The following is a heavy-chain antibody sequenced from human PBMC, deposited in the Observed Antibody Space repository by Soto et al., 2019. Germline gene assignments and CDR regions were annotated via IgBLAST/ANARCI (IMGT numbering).Heavy chain of an antibody. J-gene: IGHJ3*02. CDR1: GYTFTSYA. V-gene: IGHV1-3*01. Sequence: ASVKVSCKASGYTFTSYAMHWVRQAPGQRLEWMGWINAGNGNTKYSQKFQGRVTITRDTSASTAYMELSSLRSEDTAVYYCARIKVGCWLGSGGSCYLPREDFDIWGQGTMVTVSS. CDR3: ARIKVGCWLGSGGSCYLPREDFDI. CDR2: INAGNGNT. D-gene: IGHD2-15*01.